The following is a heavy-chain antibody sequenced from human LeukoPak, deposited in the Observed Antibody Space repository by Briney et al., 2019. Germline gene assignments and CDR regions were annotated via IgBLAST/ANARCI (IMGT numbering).Heavy chain of an antibody. CDR3: GKSGPLGVRDSGMDV. CDR1: GFTFSDYY. V-gene: IGHV3-11*01. D-gene: IGHD3-10*01. CDR2: ISSSGSTI. J-gene: IGHJ6*02. Sequence: GGSLRLSCAASGFTFSDYYMSWIRQAPGKGLEWVSYISSSGSTIYYADSVKGRFTISRDNAKNSLYLQMNSLRAEDTAVYYCGKSGPLGVRDSGMDVWGQGTTVTVSS.